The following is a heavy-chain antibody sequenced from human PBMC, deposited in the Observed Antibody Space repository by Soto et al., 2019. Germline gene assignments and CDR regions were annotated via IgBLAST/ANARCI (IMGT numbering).Heavy chain of an antibody. CDR1: GGSISSSSYF. Sequence: QLQLQESGPGLAKPPETLSLTCTVSGGSISSSSYFWDWIRQPPGKALEWIGSIYYSGNTYYNPSLKSRVTVYVDRSKNQFSLKLSSVTAADTALYYCARRMKDSSSAGGFDIWGQGTMVTVSS. J-gene: IGHJ3*02. CDR2: IYYSGNT. V-gene: IGHV4-39*01. CDR3: ARRMKDSSSAGGFDI. D-gene: IGHD3-22*01.